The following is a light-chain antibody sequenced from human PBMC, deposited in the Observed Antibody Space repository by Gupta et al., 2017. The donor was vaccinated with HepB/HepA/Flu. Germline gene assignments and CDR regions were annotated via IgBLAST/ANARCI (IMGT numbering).Light chain of an antibody. CDR1: QSVSSN. V-gene: IGKV3-11*01. Sequence: ELLLPQSQATLSLSPGERATLSCRASQSVSSNLAWYQQKPGQAPRLLIFDASNRATGIPARFSGSGSGTDFTLTISSLEPEDFAVYYWQQRSSWLTFGQGTKLEIK. CDR3: QQRSSWLT. J-gene: IGKJ1*01. CDR2: DAS.